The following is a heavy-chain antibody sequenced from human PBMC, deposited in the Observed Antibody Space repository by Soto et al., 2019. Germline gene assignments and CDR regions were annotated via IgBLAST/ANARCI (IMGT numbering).Heavy chain of an antibody. CDR3: ARGLTWHSGTHIYHYGMEV. CDR2: IWYDGSNK. CDR1: VFTFSSYG. Sequence: VGSLRLSCASSVFTFSSYGMHCVRHSPGKWLEWVAVIWYDGSNKYYADSGKGRFTISRDNSENTLYLQMESLRPEDTAVYYCARGLTWHSGTHIYHYGMEVWGQGTTVNVS. J-gene: IGHJ6*01. D-gene: IGHD1-26*01. V-gene: IGHV3-33*01.